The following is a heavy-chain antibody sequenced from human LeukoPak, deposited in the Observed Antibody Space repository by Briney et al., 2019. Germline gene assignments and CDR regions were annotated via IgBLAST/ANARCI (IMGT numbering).Heavy chain of an antibody. Sequence: SETLSLTCTVSGGSISSSGYYCGWIRQPPGKGLEWIASIYYSGSTYYNPSLKSRVTISVDTSKNQLSLKLSSLTAADTAVYYCARHEYSGSYYGLSWFDPWGQGTLVTVSS. V-gene: IGHV4-39*01. CDR1: GGSISSSGYY. D-gene: IGHD1-26*01. CDR2: IYYSGST. J-gene: IGHJ5*02. CDR3: ARHEYSGSYYGLSWFDP.